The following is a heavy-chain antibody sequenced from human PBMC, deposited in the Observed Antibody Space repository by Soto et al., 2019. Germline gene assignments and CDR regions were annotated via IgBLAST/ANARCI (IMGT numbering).Heavy chain of an antibody. D-gene: IGHD1-26*01. V-gene: IGHV3-30*18. CDR1: GFTFSSYG. CDR3: AKEYSEPGRIIVLGTGWFDP. CDR2: ISYDGSNK. Sequence: GGSLRLSCAASGFTFSSYGMHWVRQAPGKGLEWVAVISYDGSNKYYADSVKGRFTISRDNSKNTLYLQMNSLRAEDTAVYYCAKEYSEPGRIIVLGTGWFDPWGQGTLVTVSS. J-gene: IGHJ5*02.